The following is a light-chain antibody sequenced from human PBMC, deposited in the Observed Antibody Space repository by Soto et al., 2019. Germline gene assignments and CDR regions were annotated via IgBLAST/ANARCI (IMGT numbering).Light chain of an antibody. CDR1: QSVNIN. J-gene: IGKJ2*01. CDR3: QHYVNSPPYT. V-gene: IGKV3D-15*01. CDR2: GAS. Sequence: EIVMTQSPATLSVSPGERATLSCRASQSVNINLAWYQQKPGQAPRLLIYGASTRASDIEGRFSGSGSGTDFTLTISRLEPEDFAVYYCQHYVNSPPYTFGQGTKLEIK.